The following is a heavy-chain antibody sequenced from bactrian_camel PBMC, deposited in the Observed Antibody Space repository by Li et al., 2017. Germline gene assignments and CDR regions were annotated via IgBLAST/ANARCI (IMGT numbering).Heavy chain of an antibody. D-gene: IGHD1*01. V-gene: IGHV3S9*01. J-gene: IGHJ4*01. Sequence: HVQLVESGGGSVQAGGSLRLSCVRSGAISNNYCEGWFRQRPGKAREGVASIDNEGDTRYGDAVKGRFTISKDIAKNTVHLQMNSLKPEDAAVYYCMSIGHGGSQGTQVTVS. CDR2: IDNEGDT. CDR1: GAISNNYC.